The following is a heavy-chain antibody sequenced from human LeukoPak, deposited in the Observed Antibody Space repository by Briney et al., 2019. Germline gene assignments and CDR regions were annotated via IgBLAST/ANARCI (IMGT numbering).Heavy chain of an antibody. Sequence: SETLSLTCAVSGYSISSGYYWSWIRQPPGKGLEWIGEINHSGSTNYNPSLKSRVTISVDTSKNQFSLKLTSVTAAADTAVYYCASSVRGTAWLNRWGQRTLVTVSS. CDR1: GYSISSGYY. CDR2: INHSGST. CDR3: ASSVRGTAWLNR. J-gene: IGHJ4*02. V-gene: IGHV4-38-2*01. D-gene: IGHD3-10*01.